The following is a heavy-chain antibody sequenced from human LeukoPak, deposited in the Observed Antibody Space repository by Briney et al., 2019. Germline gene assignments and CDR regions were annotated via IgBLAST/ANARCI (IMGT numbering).Heavy chain of an antibody. D-gene: IGHD2-15*01. CDR1: GGTFSSYA. J-gene: IGHJ5*02. CDR2: IIPVFGTT. CDR3: ARGGIIVVVAPNWFDP. V-gene: IGHV1-69*06. Sequence: SVKVSCKASGGTFSSYAISWVRQAPGQGLEWIGGIIPVFGTTKYAQKFQGRVTMSADKFTSTAYMELSSPRSEDTAMYYCARGGIIVVVAPNWFDPWGQGTLVTVSS.